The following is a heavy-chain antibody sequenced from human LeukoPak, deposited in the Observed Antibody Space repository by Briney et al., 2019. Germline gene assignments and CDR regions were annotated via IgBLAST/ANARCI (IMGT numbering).Heavy chain of an antibody. CDR1: GFTFSNYA. CDR3: AKGSSYHNIYYFDY. J-gene: IGHJ4*02. CDR2: ISGSGGST. D-gene: IGHD2/OR15-2a*01. V-gene: IGHV3-23*01. Sequence: AGSLRLSCAASGFTFSNYAMSWVRQAPGKGLEWVSAISGSGGSTYNADSVKGRFTISRDNSKNTLYLQMNSLRAEDTAVYYCAKGSSYHNIYYFDYWGQGTLVTVSS.